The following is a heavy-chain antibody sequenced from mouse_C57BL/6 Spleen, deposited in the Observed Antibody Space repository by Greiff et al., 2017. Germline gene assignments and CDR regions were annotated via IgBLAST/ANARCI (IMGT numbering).Heavy chain of an antibody. D-gene: IGHD1-1*01. V-gene: IGHV1-15*01. J-gene: IGHJ2*01. CDR1: GFTFTDYE. Sequence: VQLQQSGAELVRPGASVTLSCKASGFTFTDYEMHWVKQTPVHGLEWIGAIDPETGGTAYNQKFESKAILTADKSSSTAYMELRSLTSEDSAVYYCTTVYFDYWGQGTTLTVSS. CDR2: IDPETGGT. CDR3: TTVYFDY.